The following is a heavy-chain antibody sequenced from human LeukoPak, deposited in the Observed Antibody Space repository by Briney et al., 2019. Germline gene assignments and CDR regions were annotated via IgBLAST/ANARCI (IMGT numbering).Heavy chain of an antibody. CDR2: IWYDGSNK. J-gene: IGHJ4*02. Sequence: GGSLRLSCAASGFTFSSYGMHWVRQAPGKGLEWVAVIWYDGSNKYYADSVKGRFTISRDNSKNTLYLQMSSLRAEDTAVYYCSLGSSWYLGPLDYWGQGTLVTVSS. CDR3: SLGSSWYLGPLDY. D-gene: IGHD6-13*01. V-gene: IGHV3-33*01. CDR1: GFTFSSYG.